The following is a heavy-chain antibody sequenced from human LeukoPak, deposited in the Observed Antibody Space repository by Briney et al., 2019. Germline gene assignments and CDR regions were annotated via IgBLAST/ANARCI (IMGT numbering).Heavy chain of an antibody. CDR1: GFTFSNYW. D-gene: IGHD5-12*01. Sequence: GGSLRLSCAASGFTFSNYWMAWVRQAPGKGLEWVANIKKDGSETYYVDSVKGRFTISRDNAKNSLYLQMNSLRAEDTAMYYCARGRYSGTTYYFDYWGQGTLVTVSS. CDR3: ARGRYSGTTYYFDY. CDR2: IKKDGSET. J-gene: IGHJ4*02. V-gene: IGHV3-7*03.